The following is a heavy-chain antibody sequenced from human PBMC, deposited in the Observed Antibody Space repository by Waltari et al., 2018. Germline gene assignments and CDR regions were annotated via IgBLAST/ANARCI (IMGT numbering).Heavy chain of an antibody. J-gene: IGHJ6*02. Sequence: QVQLQESGPGLVKPSETLSLTCTVSGGSISSYYWSWIRQPPGKGLEWIGSIYYSGSTYYNPSLKSRVTISVDTSKNQFSLKLSSVTAADTAVYYCARDNRAHGSGSCMDVWGQGTTVTVSS. V-gene: IGHV4-59*12. CDR2: IYYSGST. CDR3: ARDNRAHGSGSCMDV. D-gene: IGHD3-10*01. CDR1: GGSISSYY.